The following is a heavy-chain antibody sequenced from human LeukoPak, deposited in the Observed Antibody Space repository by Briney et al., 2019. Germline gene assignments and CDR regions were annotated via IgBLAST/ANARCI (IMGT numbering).Heavy chain of an antibody. J-gene: IGHJ4*02. V-gene: IGHV3-23*01. CDR2: ISGSGLST. Sequence: GGSLRLSCAASGFIFSSYAMSWVRQAPGKGLEWVSTISGSGLSTYYADSVKGRFTISRDNSKNTLYLQMNSLRAEDTAVYYCAKSAVAASFFEIDYWGQGTLVTVSS. CDR1: GFIFSSYA. CDR3: AKSAVAASFFEIDY. D-gene: IGHD6-19*01.